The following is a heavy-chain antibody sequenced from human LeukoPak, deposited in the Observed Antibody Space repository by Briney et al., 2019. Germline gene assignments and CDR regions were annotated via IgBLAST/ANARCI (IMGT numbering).Heavy chain of an antibody. J-gene: IGHJ5*02. V-gene: IGHV4-30-4*01. CDR1: GASVNSSDHY. Sequence: SETLSLTCTVSGASVNSSDHYWSWIRQTPGKGLEWIGYISHSGTTYYNPSLKSRVTIALDTSKNHFFLILNSMTVADTAIYYCARGKVPXXWGQGSLVT. CDR3: ARGKVPXX. CDR2: ISHSGTT.